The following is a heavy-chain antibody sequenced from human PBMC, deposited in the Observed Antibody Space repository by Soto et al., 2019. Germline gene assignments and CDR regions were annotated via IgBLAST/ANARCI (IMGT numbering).Heavy chain of an antibody. CDR3: ARGARGAFDI. CDR1: GFTFSYYW. J-gene: IGHJ3*02. D-gene: IGHD1-26*01. V-gene: IGHV3-74*01. Sequence: EVQLVESGGGLVQPGESLRLSCAASGFTFSYYWMHWVRQAPGKGLVWVSRIHSDGSSTTYADSVKGRFTISRDNARNTVYLQRNSLRVEDTAVYYCARGARGAFDIWGQGTVVTVSS. CDR2: IHSDGSST.